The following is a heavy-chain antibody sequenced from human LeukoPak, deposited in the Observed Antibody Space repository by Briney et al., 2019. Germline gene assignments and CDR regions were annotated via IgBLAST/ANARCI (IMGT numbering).Heavy chain of an antibody. D-gene: IGHD1-26*01. V-gene: IGHV4-61*02. Sequence: SETLSLTCTVSGGSISSGSYYWSWIRQPAGKGLEWIGRIYTSGSTNYNPSLKSRVTISVDTSKNQFSLELSSVTAADTAVYYCARAVIVGAPLGYYYMDVWGKGTTVTVSS. J-gene: IGHJ6*03. CDR3: ARAVIVGAPLGYYYMDV. CDR1: GGSISSGSYY. CDR2: IYTSGST.